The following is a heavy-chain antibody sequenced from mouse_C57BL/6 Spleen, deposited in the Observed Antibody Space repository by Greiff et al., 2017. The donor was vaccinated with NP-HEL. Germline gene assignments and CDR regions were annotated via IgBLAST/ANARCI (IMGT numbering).Heavy chain of an antibody. CDR2: ISYDGSN. V-gene: IGHV3-6*01. CDR1: GYSITSGYY. D-gene: IGHD2-4*01. Sequence: EVQRAESGPGLVKPSQSLSLTCSVTGYSITSGYYWNWIRQFPGNKLEWMGYISYDGSNNYNPSLKNRISITRDTSKNQFFLKLNSVTTEDTATYYCASGYYDYSLAWFAYWGQGTLVTVSA. J-gene: IGHJ3*01. CDR3: ASGYYDYSLAWFAY.